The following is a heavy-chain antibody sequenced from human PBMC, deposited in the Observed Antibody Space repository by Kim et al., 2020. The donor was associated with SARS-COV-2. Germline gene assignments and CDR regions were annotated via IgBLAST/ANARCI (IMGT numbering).Heavy chain of an antibody. J-gene: IGHJ6*02. CDR1: GYTFTGYY. Sequence: ASVKVSCKASGYTFTGYYMHWVRQAPGQGLEWMGRINPNSGGTNYAQKFQGRVTMTRDTSISTAYMELSRLRSDDTAVYYCAREEIMAGEDYYYYGMDVWGQGTTVTVSS. CDR3: AREEIMAGEDYYYYGMDV. CDR2: INPNSGGT. V-gene: IGHV1-2*06.